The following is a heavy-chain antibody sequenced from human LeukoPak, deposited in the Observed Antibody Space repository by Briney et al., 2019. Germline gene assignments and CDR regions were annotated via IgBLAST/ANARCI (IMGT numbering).Heavy chain of an antibody. CDR3: AADTPVPLAQIDY. CDR2: VRAKTDGGTT. J-gene: IGHJ4*02. CDR1: GFTFTNAW. D-gene: IGHD2/OR15-2a*01. V-gene: IGHV3-15*01. Sequence: GGSLRLSCAVSGFTFTNAWMNWVRQAPGKGLEWVGRVRAKTDGGTTEYAAPVKGRFSISRDDSTNTVYLQMNSLITEDTAIYYCAADTPVPLAQIDYWGQGALVTVSS.